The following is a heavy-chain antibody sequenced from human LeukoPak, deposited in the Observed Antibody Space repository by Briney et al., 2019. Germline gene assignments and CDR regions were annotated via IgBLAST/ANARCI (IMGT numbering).Heavy chain of an antibody. V-gene: IGHV3-30*03. J-gene: IGHJ2*01. D-gene: IGHD4-17*01. CDR1: GFTFSSYS. Sequence: QAGGSLRLSCAASGFTFSSYSMNWVRQAPGKGLEWVAVISYDGSNKYYADSVKGRFTISRDNSKNTLYLQMNSLRAEDTAVYYCARERYGDPGYFDLWGRGTLVTVSS. CDR3: ARERYGDPGYFDL. CDR2: ISYDGSNK.